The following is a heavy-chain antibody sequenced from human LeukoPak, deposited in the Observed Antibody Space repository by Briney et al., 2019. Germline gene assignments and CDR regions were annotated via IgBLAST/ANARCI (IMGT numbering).Heavy chain of an antibody. CDR2: INHSGST. Sequence: PSETLSLTCAVYGGSFSGYYWSWIRQPPGKGLEWIGEINHSGSTNYNPSLKSRVTISVDTSKNQFSLKLSSVTAADTAVYYCAGMGGSSSWTRIDNWFDPWGQGTLVTVSS. CDR1: GGSFSGYY. CDR3: AGMGGSSSWTRIDNWFDP. J-gene: IGHJ5*02. V-gene: IGHV4-34*01. D-gene: IGHD6-13*01.